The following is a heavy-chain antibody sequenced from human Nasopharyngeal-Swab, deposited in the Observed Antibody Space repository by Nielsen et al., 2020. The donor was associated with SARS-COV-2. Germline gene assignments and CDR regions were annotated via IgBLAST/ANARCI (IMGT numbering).Heavy chain of an antibody. V-gene: IGHV7-4-1*02. J-gene: IGHJ5*02. CDR2: IATSTGHP. CDR1: GYTFTRYA. D-gene: IGHD5-18*01. Sequence: ASVKVSCKASGYTFTRYAINWLRQAPGQGPEWMGWIATSTGHPTYAQGFTGRFVFSLDTSVATAYLHINSLKTEDTAIYYCVRDQAMARPNWFDPWGQGTLVTVSS. CDR3: VRDQAMARPNWFDP.